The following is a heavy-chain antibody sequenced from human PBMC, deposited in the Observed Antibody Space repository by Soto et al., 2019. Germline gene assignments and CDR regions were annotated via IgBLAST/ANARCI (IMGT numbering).Heavy chain of an antibody. CDR1: GGSVSSGSYY. CDR3: ARDRPGDTATLPDYYYYGMDV. J-gene: IGHJ6*02. Sequence: QVQLQESGPGLVKPSETLSLTCTVSGGSVSSGSYYWSWIRQPPGKGLEWIGYISYSGSTNYNPSLKSRVTISVDTSKNQFSRKLSSVTAAAAAVYYCARDRPGDTATLPDYYYYGMDVWGQGTTVTVSS. V-gene: IGHV4-61*01. D-gene: IGHD5-18*01. CDR2: ISYSGST.